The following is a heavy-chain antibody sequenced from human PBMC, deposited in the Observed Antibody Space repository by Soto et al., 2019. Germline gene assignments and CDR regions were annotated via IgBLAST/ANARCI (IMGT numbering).Heavy chain of an antibody. Sequence: QVQLVESGGGVVQPGRSLRLSCAASGFTFSTYGMHWVRQAPGKGLQWVAVISYDGSNKYYADSVKGRFTISRDNSKNTLYLQMNSLRPEDTAVYYCATDHCSSGSCYSRSLDYWGQGTLVTVSS. J-gene: IGHJ4*02. V-gene: IGHV3-30*03. CDR1: GFTFSTYG. D-gene: IGHD2-15*01. CDR3: ATDHCSSGSCYSRSLDY. CDR2: ISYDGSNK.